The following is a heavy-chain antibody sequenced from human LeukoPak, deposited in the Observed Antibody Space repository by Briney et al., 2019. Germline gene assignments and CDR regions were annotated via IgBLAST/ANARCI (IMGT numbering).Heavy chain of an antibody. Sequence: PGGSLRLSCAASGFTFRSYVMSWVRLAPGKGLEWVSYISSSSSTIYYADSVKGRFTISRDNAKNSLYLQMNSLRDEDTAVYYCARDGTTTDGAFDIRGQGTMVTVSS. V-gene: IGHV3-48*02. CDR2: ISSSSSTI. D-gene: IGHD1-1*01. J-gene: IGHJ3*02. CDR1: GFTFRSYV. CDR3: ARDGTTTDGAFDI.